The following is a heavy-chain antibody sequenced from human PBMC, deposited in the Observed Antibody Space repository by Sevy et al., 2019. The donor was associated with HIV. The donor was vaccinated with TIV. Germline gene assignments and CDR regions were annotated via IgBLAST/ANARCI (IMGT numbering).Heavy chain of an antibody. V-gene: IGHV3-7*01. CDR2: IKQDGSVK. Sequence: GGSLRLSCAASGFSLNNYWMNWVRQAPGKGREWVANIKQDGSVKYYGDSVKGRFTISRDNARNLLYLQMNSLRVEDTALYYCVRAIAAAGSFWGQGTLVTVSS. CDR1: GFSLNNYW. J-gene: IGHJ4*02. CDR3: VRAIAAAGSF. D-gene: IGHD6-13*01.